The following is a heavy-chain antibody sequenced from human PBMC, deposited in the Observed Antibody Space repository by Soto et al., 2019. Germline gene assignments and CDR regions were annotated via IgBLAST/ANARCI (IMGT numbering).Heavy chain of an antibody. D-gene: IGHD3-22*01. Sequence: GGSLRLSCAASGFTFSSYGMHWVRQAPGKGLEWVAVIWYDGSNKYYADSVKGRFTISRDNSKNTLYLQMNSLRAEDTAVYYCARPTPGYDSSGYLYYYGMDVWGQGTTVTVSS. J-gene: IGHJ6*02. V-gene: IGHV3-33*01. CDR3: ARPTPGYDSSGYLYYYGMDV. CDR1: GFTFSSYG. CDR2: IWYDGSNK.